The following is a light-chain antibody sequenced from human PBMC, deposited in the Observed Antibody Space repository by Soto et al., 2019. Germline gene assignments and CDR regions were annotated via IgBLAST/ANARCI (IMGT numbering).Light chain of an antibody. Sequence: EIVMTQSPATLSVYPGARATLSCRASQSVSSKLAWYQQKPGQAPRLLIYGASTRATAIPARFSGSGSVTEFTLTISGLQSEDLAVYDCQEYNNWPPWATFGPGTKLDIK. V-gene: IGKV3-15*01. J-gene: IGKJ3*01. CDR3: QEYNNWPPWAT. CDR2: GAS. CDR1: QSVSSK.